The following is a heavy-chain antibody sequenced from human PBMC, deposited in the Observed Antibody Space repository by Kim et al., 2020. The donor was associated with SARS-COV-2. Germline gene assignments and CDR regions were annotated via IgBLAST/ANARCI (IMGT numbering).Heavy chain of an antibody. CDR1: GYTFTSYG. CDR2: ISAYNGNT. J-gene: IGHJ5*02. CDR3: ARDVGGYCGGDCYPNWFDP. Sequence: ASVKVSCKASGYTFTSYGISWVRQAPGQGLEWMGWISAYNGNTNYAQKLQGRVTMTTDTSTSTAYMELRSLRSDDTAVYYCARDVGGYCGGDCYPNWFDPWGQGTLVTVSS. V-gene: IGHV1-18*01. D-gene: IGHD2-21*02.